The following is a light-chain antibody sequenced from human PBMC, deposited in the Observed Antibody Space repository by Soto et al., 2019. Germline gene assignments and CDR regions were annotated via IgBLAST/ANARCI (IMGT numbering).Light chain of an antibody. CDR1: QTVSSNY. CDR2: GAS. J-gene: IGKJ1*01. Sequence: EIILTQSPDTLSLSPGERATLSCRASQTVSSNYLAWCQQRPGQAPRLLIYGASNRATGIPARFSGSGSGTDFTLTISSLEPEDFAVYYCQQRSNWPQTFGQGTKVDIK. CDR3: QQRSNWPQT. V-gene: IGKV3-11*01.